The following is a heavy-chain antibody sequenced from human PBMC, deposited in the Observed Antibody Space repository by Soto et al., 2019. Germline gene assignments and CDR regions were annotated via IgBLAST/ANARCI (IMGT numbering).Heavy chain of an antibody. CDR3: AKGPGEAAALGWFDP. D-gene: IGHD6-13*01. CDR1: GFTFDDYA. Sequence: EVQLVESGGGLVQPGRSLRLSCAASGFTFDDYAMHWVRQAPGKGLEWVSGISWNSGSIGYADSVKGRFTISRDNAKNSLYLQMNSLRAEDTALYYCAKGPGEAAALGWFDPWGQGTLVTVSS. V-gene: IGHV3-9*01. CDR2: ISWNSGSI. J-gene: IGHJ5*02.